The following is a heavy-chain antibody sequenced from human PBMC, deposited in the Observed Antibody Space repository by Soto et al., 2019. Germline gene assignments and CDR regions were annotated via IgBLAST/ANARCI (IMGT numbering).Heavy chain of an antibody. CDR1: GYTFTSYA. J-gene: IGHJ6*03. CDR2: INAGNGNT. CDR3: ARTGSGWHYYYYMDV. Sequence: AASVKVSCRASGYTFTSYAMHWVRQAPGQRLKWIGWINAGNGNTKYSQKFQGRVTITRDTSASTAYMELSSLRSEDTAVYYCARTGSGWHYYYYMDVWGKGTTVTVSS. D-gene: IGHD6-19*01. V-gene: IGHV1-3*01.